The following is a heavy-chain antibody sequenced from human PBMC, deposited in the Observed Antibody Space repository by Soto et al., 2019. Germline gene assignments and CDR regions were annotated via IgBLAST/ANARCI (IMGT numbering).Heavy chain of an antibody. CDR1: GFTFSSYS. CDR3: AKGVPGIAVAGTGYFQH. J-gene: IGHJ1*01. D-gene: IGHD6-19*01. Sequence: GGSLRLSCAASGFTFSSYSMNWVRQAPGKGLEWVSYISSSSSTIYYADSVKGRFTISRDNSKNTLYLQMNSLRAEDTAVYYCAKGVPGIAVAGTGYFQHWGQGTLVTVS. CDR2: ISSSSSTI. V-gene: IGHV3-48*01.